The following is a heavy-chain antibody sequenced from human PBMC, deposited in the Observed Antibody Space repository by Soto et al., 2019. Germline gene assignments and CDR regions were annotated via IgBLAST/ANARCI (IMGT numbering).Heavy chain of an antibody. CDR2: ISGSGIST. D-gene: IGHD2-21*02. J-gene: IGHJ4*02. CDR3: AKDQHVVVTADFDF. CDR1: RFTFSSYA. Sequence: EVQLLESGGGLGQSGGSLRLSCVASRFTFSSYAMSWVRQAPGKGLEWVSGISGSGISTYYADSVKGRSTISRDNSNNTLSLQINSLRAEDTAVYYCAKDQHVVVTADFDFWGQGTLVAVSS. V-gene: IGHV3-23*01.